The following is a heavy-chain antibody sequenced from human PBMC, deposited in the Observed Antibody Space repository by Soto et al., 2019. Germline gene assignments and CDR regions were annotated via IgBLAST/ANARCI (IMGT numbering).Heavy chain of an antibody. D-gene: IGHD5-12*01. CDR1: GYTFTGYY. CDR2: INPNSGGT. CDR3: ATACRDGYNCLDY. V-gene: IGHV1-2*04. J-gene: IGHJ4*02. Sequence: ASVKVSCKASGYTFTGYYIHSVRQAPGQGLEWMGWINPNSGGTNYAQKFQGWVTMTRDTSISTAYMELSRLTSDDTGVYYCATACRDGYNCLDYWGQGTLVTVSS.